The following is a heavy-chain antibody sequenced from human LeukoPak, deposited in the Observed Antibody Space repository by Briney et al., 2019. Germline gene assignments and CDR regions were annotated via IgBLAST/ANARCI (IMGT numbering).Heavy chain of an antibody. CDR2: MNPNSGIT. CDR1: GYSFTNYD. Sequence: ASVKVSCKASGYSFTNYDINWVRQATGQGLEWMGWMNPNSGITAYAQKFQGRVTITRNTSISTAYMELSSLRSEDTAVYYCASGDYLWGSYLGYWGQGTLVTVSS. J-gene: IGHJ4*02. V-gene: IGHV1-8*03. D-gene: IGHD3-16*02. CDR3: ASGDYLWGSYLGY.